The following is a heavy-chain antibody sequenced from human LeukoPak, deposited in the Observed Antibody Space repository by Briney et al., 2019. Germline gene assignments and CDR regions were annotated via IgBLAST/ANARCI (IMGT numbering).Heavy chain of an antibody. CDR3: AKVGDNWDFDY. J-gene: IGHJ4*02. V-gene: IGHV3-30*18. Sequence: GGSLRLSCAASGFTFGSYAMHWVRQAPGKGLEWVALISYDGSNKYYADSVKGRFIISRDNSKNTLYLQMNSLRAEDTAVYYCAKVGDNWDFDYWGQGTLVTVSS. D-gene: IGHD1-1*01. CDR2: ISYDGSNK. CDR1: GFTFGSYA.